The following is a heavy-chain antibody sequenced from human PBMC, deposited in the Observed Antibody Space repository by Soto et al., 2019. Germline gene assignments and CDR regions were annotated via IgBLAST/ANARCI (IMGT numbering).Heavy chain of an antibody. D-gene: IGHD3-10*01. V-gene: IGHV4-30-4*01. CDR2: IYYSGSN. CDR1: VDSISSGDNY. J-gene: IGHJ4*02. Sequence: SETLSLTCTVSVDSISSGDNYWSWLRQPPWKGLEYIVYIYYSGSNNYNPSLKSRITLSVDTSRNQFSLKVRSVTAADTAVYFGAIVVAHGSRSYYLDFWGQGTPVTVSS. CDR3: AIVVAHGSRSYYLDF.